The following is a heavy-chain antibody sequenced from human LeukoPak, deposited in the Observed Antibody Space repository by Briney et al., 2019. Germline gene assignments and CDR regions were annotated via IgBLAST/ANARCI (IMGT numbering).Heavy chain of an antibody. CDR1: GFTFSSYA. CDR3: AAQAGVVPAAMEGNWFDP. Sequence: GGSLRLSCAASGFTFSSYAMSWVRQAPGKGLEWVSAISGSGGSTYYADSVKGRFTISRDNSKNTLYLQMNSLRAEDMALYYCAAQAGVVPAAMEGNWFDPWGQGTLVTVSS. D-gene: IGHD2-2*01. J-gene: IGHJ5*02. V-gene: IGHV3-23*01. CDR2: ISGSGGST.